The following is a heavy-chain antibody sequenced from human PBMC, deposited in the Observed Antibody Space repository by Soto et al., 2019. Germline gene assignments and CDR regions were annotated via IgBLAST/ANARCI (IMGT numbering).Heavy chain of an antibody. D-gene: IGHD4-17*01. V-gene: IGHV3-48*02. CDR1: GLTFSNYG. CDR3: ARDPYTATLVTIMDY. Sequence: EVQLVESGGGLAQPGGSLRLSCAASGLTFSNYGMNWVRQAPGKGLEWVSYIDSSSRSIYYSDSVKGRFSISRDNAESSLFLQMNSLRDEDTAVYYCARDPYTATLVTIMDYWGQGILVTVSS. CDR2: IDSSSRSI. J-gene: IGHJ4*02.